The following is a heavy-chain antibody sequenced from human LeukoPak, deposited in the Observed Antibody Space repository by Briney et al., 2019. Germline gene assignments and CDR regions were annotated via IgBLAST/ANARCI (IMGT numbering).Heavy chain of an antibody. V-gene: IGHV1-3*01. CDR1: GYTFTSYA. CDR2: INAGNGNT. D-gene: IGHD1-26*01. Sequence: GASVKVSCKASGYTFTSYAMHWVRQAPGQRLEWMGWINAGNGNTKYSQKLQGRVTITRDTSASTAYMELSSLRSEDTAVYYCARIVGAKGRYFDYWGQGTLVTVSS. J-gene: IGHJ4*02. CDR3: ARIVGAKGRYFDY.